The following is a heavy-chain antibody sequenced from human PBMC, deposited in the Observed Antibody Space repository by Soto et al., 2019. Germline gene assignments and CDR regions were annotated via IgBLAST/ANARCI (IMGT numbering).Heavy chain of an antibody. Sequence: PSQTLSLTCVISGDSVSNNGAAWNWIRQSPSGGLEWLGRTYYRSKWFNDYAVSVKSRITISPDTSKNQFSLQLNAVTPDDTAVYYCARDPSTVLHDFDYWGQGTLVTVSS. CDR2: TYYRSKWFN. V-gene: IGHV6-1*01. J-gene: IGHJ4*02. CDR1: GDSVSNNGAA. CDR3: ARDPSTVLHDFDY. D-gene: IGHD4-17*01.